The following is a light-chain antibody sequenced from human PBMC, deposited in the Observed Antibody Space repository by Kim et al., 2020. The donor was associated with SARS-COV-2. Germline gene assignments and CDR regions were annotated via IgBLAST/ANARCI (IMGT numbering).Light chain of an antibody. J-gene: IGLJ3*02. CDR1: TSDVGGYHY. Sequence: GQSITISCTGTTSDVGGYHYVSWYQQHPGKAPKLIIYDVSDRPSEISNRFSGSKSGNTASLTISGLESEDEADYYCNSYSRDSTWVFGGGTKVTVL. CDR2: DVS. V-gene: IGLV2-14*03. CDR3: NSYSRDSTWV.